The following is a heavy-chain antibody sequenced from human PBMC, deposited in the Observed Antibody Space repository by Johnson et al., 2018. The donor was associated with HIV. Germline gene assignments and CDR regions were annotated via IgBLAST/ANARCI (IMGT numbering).Heavy chain of an antibody. Sequence: QVQLMESGGGLVRPGGSLRLSCAASGFTFSSYGMHWVRQAPGKGLEWVAVISYDGSNKYYADSVKGRFTISRDNSKNTLYLQMNSLRAEDTAVYYCAREGDSSGMVFLDAFDIWGQGTMVTVSS. CDR2: ISYDGSNK. V-gene: IGHV3-30*03. D-gene: IGHD3-22*01. CDR3: AREGDSSGMVFLDAFDI. CDR1: GFTFSSYG. J-gene: IGHJ3*02.